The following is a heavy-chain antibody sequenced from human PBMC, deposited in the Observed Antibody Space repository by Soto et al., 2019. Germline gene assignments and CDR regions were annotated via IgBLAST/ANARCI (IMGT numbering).Heavy chain of an antibody. CDR3: AGQHSSGWSGSAADFDY. CDR2: IYYSGST. CDR1: GGSISSYY. J-gene: IGHJ4*02. D-gene: IGHD6-19*01. V-gene: IGHV4-59*08. Sequence: PSETLSLTCTVSGGSISSYYWSWIRQPPGKGLEWIGYIYYSGSTNYNPSLKSRVTISVDTSKNQFSLKLSSVTAADTAVYYCAGQHSSGWSGSAADFDYWGQGTLVTVSS.